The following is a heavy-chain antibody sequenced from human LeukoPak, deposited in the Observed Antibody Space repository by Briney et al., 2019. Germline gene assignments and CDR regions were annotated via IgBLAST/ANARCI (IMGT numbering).Heavy chain of an antibody. J-gene: IGHJ3*02. CDR3: ARGLRKVSPDAFDI. CDR2: IYYSGST. Sequence: PSETLSLTCTVSGGSISSYYWSWIRQPPGKGLEWIGYIYYSGSTNYNPSLKSRVTISVDTSKNQFSLKLSSVTAADTAVYYCARGLRKVSPDAFDIWGQGTMVTVSS. V-gene: IGHV4-59*01. CDR1: GGSISSYY. D-gene: IGHD1-14*01.